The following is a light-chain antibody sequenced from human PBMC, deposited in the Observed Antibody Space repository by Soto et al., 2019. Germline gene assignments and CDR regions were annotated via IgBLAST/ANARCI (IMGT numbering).Light chain of an antibody. Sequence: DIQMTQSPSTLSASVGDRVTITCRASQSISNWLAWYQQKPGKAPKLLIYKASILESGVPSRFNGSGSGTEFTLTISSLKPADFASYYCQQYNTYWTFGQGTKVDIK. J-gene: IGKJ1*01. CDR3: QQYNTYWT. CDR1: QSISNW. CDR2: KAS. V-gene: IGKV1-5*03.